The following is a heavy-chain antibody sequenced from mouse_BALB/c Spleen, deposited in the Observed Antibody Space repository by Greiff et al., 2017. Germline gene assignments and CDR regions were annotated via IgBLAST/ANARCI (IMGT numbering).Heavy chain of an antibody. D-gene: IGHD1-1*01. Sequence: DVHLVESGGGLVKPGGSLKLSCAASGFAFSSYDMSWVRQTPEKRLEWVAYISSGGGSTYYPDTVKGRFTISRDNAKNTLYLQMSSLKSEDAAMYYCARLVPITTVDWGQGTSVTVSA. CDR1: GFAFSSYD. V-gene: IGHV5-12-1*01. CDR2: ISSGGGST. J-gene: IGHJ4*01. CDR3: ARLVPITTVD.